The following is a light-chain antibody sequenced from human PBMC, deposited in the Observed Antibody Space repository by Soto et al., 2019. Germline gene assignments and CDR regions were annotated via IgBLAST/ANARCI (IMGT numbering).Light chain of an antibody. V-gene: IGKV3-20*01. CDR1: QTISSTY. J-gene: IGKJ1*01. CDR2: AAS. Sequence: EIVLTQSPGTLSLSPGDRATLSCRASQTISSTYLAWYQQNPGQAPRLLIYAASTRATGVPDRFSGSGSGTDFTLTISRLEPEDFAVYYCQQYGSSPKTFGQGTKV. CDR3: QQYGSSPKT.